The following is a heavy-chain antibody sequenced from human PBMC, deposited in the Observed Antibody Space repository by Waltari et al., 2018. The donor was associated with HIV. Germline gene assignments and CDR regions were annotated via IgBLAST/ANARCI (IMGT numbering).Heavy chain of an antibody. D-gene: IGHD2-2*01. CDR3: ARVRCSSSSCYYGWFDP. CDR1: GYTFTSYG. CDR2: ISAYNGNT. Sequence: QVQLVQSGAEVKKPGASVKVSCKASGYTFTSYGISWWRQAPGQGLEWMGWISAYNGNTNYAQKLQGRVTMTTDASTSTAYMELRSLRSVDTAVYYCARVRCSSSSCYYGWFDPWGQGTLVTVSS. V-gene: IGHV1-18*01. J-gene: IGHJ5*02.